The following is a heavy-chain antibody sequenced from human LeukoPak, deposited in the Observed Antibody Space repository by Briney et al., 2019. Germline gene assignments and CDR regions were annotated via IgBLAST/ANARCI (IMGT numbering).Heavy chain of an antibody. Sequence: GGSLRLSCVASGFTFSAYNMHWVRQAPGKGLEWLAVISYHGSDKYYADSVKGRFTISRDNPKNTLYLEMISLRPEDTAIYYCAKARAGTYGEFFDYWGQGTLVTVSS. V-gene: IGHV3-30*01. J-gene: IGHJ4*02. D-gene: IGHD3-10*01. CDR2: ISYHGSDK. CDR3: AKARAGTYGEFFDY. CDR1: GFTFSAYN.